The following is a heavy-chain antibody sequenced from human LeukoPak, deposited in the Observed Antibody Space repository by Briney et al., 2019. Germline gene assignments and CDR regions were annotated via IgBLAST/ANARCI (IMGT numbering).Heavy chain of an antibody. D-gene: IGHD2-2*01. CDR1: GGTFRSYG. CDR2: IIPILGTA. CDR3: ARGLYCSSSTSCYDYGMDV. Sequence: SVKVSCKASGGTFRSYGLNWVRQAPGQGLEWMGGIIPILGTAKHAQKLQGRVTITADESTSTGYMELSSLRSEDTAVYYCARGLYCSSSTSCYDYGMDVWGQGTTVTVSS. J-gene: IGHJ6*02. V-gene: IGHV1-69*13.